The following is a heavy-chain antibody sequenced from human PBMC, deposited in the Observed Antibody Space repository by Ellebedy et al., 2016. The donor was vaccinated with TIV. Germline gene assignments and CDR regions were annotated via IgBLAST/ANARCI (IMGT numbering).Heavy chain of an antibody. Sequence: GGSLRLXCEASGFTLRSYWMTWVRQAPGKGLEWVANIMQYGSQKNYLGSVKGRFTISRDNPKNSLYLQMNSLRAEDTAVYYCARVWGADEGLDIWGQGTMVTVSS. CDR1: GFTLRSYW. J-gene: IGHJ3*02. CDR3: ARVWGADEGLDI. D-gene: IGHD3-16*01. V-gene: IGHV3-7*01. CDR2: IMQYGSQK.